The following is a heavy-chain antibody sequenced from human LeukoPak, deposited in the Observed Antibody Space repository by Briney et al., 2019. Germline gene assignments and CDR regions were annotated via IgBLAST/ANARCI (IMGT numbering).Heavy chain of an antibody. CDR2: ISNTGSTI. CDR1: EFTFSDFH. CDR3: AREGSRSSFYFDY. Sequence: GGSLRLSCAASEFTFSDFHMNWIRQAPGKGLKWISHISNTGSTIYYADSVKGRFTISRDNAKNSLYLQVKSLRVEDTGVYYCAREGSRSSFYFDYWGQGTLVTVSS. D-gene: IGHD6-6*01. J-gene: IGHJ4*02. V-gene: IGHV3-11*04.